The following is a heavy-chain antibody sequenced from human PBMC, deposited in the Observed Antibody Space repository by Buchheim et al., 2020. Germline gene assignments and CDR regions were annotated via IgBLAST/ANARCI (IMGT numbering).Heavy chain of an antibody. D-gene: IGHD2-21*01. V-gene: IGHV3-33*01. Sequence: QVQLVESGGGVVQPGRSLRLSCAASGFTFSSYGMHWVRQAPGKGLEWVAVIWYDGSNTYYADSVKGRFSISRDNSKTTLYLQMNSLRAEDTAVYYCARVVSQYYYYYGMDVWGQGTT. CDR2: IWYDGSNT. J-gene: IGHJ6*02. CDR1: GFTFSSYG. CDR3: ARVVSQYYYYYGMDV.